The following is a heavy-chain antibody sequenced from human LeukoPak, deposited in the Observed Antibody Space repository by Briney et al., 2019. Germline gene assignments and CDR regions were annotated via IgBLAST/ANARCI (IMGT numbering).Heavy chain of an antibody. CDR1: GFTFSNYE. CDR3: ARTIGSGTYSRDY. J-gene: IGHJ4*02. V-gene: IGHV3-48*02. CDR2: ISSSSSTI. Sequence: GGSLRLSCAASGFTFSNYEMNWVRQAPGKGLEWVSYISSSSSTIYYADSVKGRFTISRDNAKNSLYLEMNSLRDEDTAVYYCARTIGSGTYSRDYWGQGTLVTVSS. D-gene: IGHD3-10*01.